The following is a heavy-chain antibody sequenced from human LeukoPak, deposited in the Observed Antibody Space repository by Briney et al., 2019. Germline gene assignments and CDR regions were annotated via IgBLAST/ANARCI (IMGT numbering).Heavy chain of an antibody. CDR3: TTMGSGYSVYFGS. J-gene: IGHJ4*02. CDR2: ISSSSSTI. D-gene: IGHD5/OR15-5a*01. V-gene: IGHV3-48*02. Sequence: SGGSLRLSCAASGFTFSSYSMNWVRQAPGKGLEWVSYISSSSSTIYYADSVKGRFTISRDNAKNSLYLQMNSLREEDTAVYYCTTMGSGYSVYFGSWGQGTLVTVSS. CDR1: GFTFSSYS.